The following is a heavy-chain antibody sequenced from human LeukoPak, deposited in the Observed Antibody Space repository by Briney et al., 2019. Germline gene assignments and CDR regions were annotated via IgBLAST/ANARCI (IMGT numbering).Heavy chain of an antibody. V-gene: IGHV3-11*01. CDR2: IANSGRTF. J-gene: IGHJ5*01. D-gene: IGHD4-17*01. CDR3: ARGARRYGDFDS. Sequence: PGGSLRLSCAASGFTFSDDYISWIRQAPGKGLEWVSYIANSGRTFYYADSVKGRFTISRDNTKKSLYLQMNNLRAEDTAVYYCARGARRYGDFDSWGQGTLVTVSS. CDR1: GFTFSDDY.